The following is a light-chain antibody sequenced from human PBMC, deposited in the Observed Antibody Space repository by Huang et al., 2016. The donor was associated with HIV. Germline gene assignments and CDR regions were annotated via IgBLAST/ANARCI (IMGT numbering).Light chain of an antibody. Sequence: EIVMTQSPATLSVPPGERATLSCRASQSVSSNLAWYRQKPGQAPRFLIYGASTRATGIPARFSGSGSGTEFTLTISSLQSEDSAVYYCQQYNTWQTFGQGTKVEIK. CDR1: QSVSSN. V-gene: IGKV3-15*01. J-gene: IGKJ1*01. CDR3: QQYNTWQT. CDR2: GAS.